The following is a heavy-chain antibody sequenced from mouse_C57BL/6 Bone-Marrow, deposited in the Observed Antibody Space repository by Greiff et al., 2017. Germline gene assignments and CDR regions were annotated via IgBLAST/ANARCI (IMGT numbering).Heavy chain of an antibody. CDR1: GYTFTSYW. V-gene: IGHV1-59*01. Sequence: QVHVKQPGAELVRPGTSVKLSCKASGYTFTSYWMHWVKQRPGQGLEWIGVIDPSDSYTNYNQKFKGKATLTVDTSSSTAYMQLSSLTSEDSAVYYCARTDLYYAMDYWGQGTSVTVSS. CDR2: IDPSDSYT. J-gene: IGHJ4*01. CDR3: ARTDLYYAMDY.